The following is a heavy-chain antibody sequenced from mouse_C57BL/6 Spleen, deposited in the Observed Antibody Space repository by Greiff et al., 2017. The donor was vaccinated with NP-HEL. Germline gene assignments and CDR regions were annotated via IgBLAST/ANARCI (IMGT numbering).Heavy chain of an antibody. CDR2: ISDGGSYT. CDR3: ARGDDYSFDY. CDR1: GFTFSSYA. V-gene: IGHV5-4*01. D-gene: IGHD2-4*01. J-gene: IGHJ2*01. Sequence: EVQVVESGGGLVKPGGSLKLSCAASGFTFSSYAMSWVRQTPEKRLEWVATISDGGSYTYYPDNVKGRFTISRDNAKNNLYLQMSHLKSEDTAMYYCARGDDYSFDYWGQGTTLTVSS.